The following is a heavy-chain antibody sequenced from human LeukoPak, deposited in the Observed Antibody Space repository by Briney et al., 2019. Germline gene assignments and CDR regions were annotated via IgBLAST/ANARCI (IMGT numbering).Heavy chain of an antibody. Sequence: GASVKVSCKASGYTFTSYGISWVRQAPGQGLEWMGWISAYNGNTNYAQKLQGRVTMTTDTSTSTVYMELSSLRSEDTAVYYCARETPSGYYYYGMDVWGQGTTVTVSS. J-gene: IGHJ6*02. D-gene: IGHD4-23*01. CDR1: GYTFTSYG. CDR2: ISAYNGNT. CDR3: ARETPSGYYYYGMDV. V-gene: IGHV1-18*01.